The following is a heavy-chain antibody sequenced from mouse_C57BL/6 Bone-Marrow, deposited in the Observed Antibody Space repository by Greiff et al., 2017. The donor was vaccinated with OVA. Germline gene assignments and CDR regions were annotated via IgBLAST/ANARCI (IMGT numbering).Heavy chain of an antibody. J-gene: IGHJ1*03. CDR3: ARQFITTVVADWYFDV. CDR2: ISNGGGST. V-gene: IGHV5-12*01. CDR1: GFTFSDYY. D-gene: IGHD1-1*01. Sequence: DVKLVESGGGLVQPGGSLKLSCAASGFTFSDYYMYWVRQTPEKRLEWVAYISNGGGSTYYPDTVKARFTISRDNAKNTLYLQMSRLKSEDTAMYYCARQFITTVVADWYFDVWGTGTTVTVSS.